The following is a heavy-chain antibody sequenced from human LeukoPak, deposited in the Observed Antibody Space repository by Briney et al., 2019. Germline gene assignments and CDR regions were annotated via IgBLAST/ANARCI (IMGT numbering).Heavy chain of an antibody. CDR2: ISSSGST. Sequence: SETLSLTCTVSGDSISSGDYYWSWIRQPAGKGLEWIGRISSSGSTYYNPSLKSRVTISVDTSKNQFSLKLSSVTAADTAVYYCARVNYGSFDYWGQGTLVTVSS. V-gene: IGHV4-61*02. D-gene: IGHD1-7*01. CDR3: ARVNYGSFDY. CDR1: GDSISSGDYY. J-gene: IGHJ4*02.